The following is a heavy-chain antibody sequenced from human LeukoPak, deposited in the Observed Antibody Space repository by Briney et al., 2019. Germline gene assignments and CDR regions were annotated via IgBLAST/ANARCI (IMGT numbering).Heavy chain of an antibody. V-gene: IGHV4-34*01. Sequence: PSETLSLTCAVYGGSFSGYYWSWIRQPPGKGLEWIGEINHSGSTNYNPSLKSRVAISVDTSKNQFSLKLSSVTAADTAVYYCASLIVVTPEYYFDYWGQGTLVTVSS. CDR3: ASLIVVTPEYYFDY. CDR1: GGSFSGYY. D-gene: IGHD3-22*01. CDR2: INHSGST. J-gene: IGHJ4*02.